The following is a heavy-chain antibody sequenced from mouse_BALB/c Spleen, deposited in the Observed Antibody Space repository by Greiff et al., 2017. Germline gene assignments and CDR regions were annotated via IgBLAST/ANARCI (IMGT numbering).Heavy chain of an antibody. CDR3: ARTGDVAY. CDR2: IWAGGST. D-gene: IGHD4-1*01. Sequence: VHLVESGPGLVAPSQSLSITCTVSGFSLTSYGVHWVRQPPGKGLEWLGVIWAGGSTNYNSALMSRLSISKDNSKSQVFLKMNSLQTDDTAMYYCARTGDVAYWGQGTLVTVSA. J-gene: IGHJ3*01. CDR1: GFSLTSYG. V-gene: IGHV2-9*02.